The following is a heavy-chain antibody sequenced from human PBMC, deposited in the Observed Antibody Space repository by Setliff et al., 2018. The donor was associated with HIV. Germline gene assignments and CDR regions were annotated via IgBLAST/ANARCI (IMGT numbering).Heavy chain of an antibody. J-gene: IGHJ6*02. CDR3: ARDDSNYRQHGMDV. CDR1: GFKFRDYT. CDR2: ISWSGSGI. V-gene: IGHV3-20*04. Sequence: PGGSLRLSCAASGFKFRDYTLSWLRQFPGKGLEWVAGISWSGSGIGYGDSVKGRFTISRDDDRNFLFLQMNSLRAEDTAVYYCARDDSNYRQHGMDVWGQGTTVTVSS. D-gene: IGHD4-4*01.